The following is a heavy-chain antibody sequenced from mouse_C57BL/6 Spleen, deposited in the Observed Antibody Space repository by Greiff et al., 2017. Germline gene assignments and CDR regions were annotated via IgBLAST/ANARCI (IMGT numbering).Heavy chain of an antibody. CDR2: ILPGSGST. CDR1: GYTFTGYW. V-gene: IGHV1-9*01. Sequence: VHLVESGAELMKPGASVKLSCKATGYTFTGYWIEWVKQRPGHGLEWIGEILPGSGSTNYNEKFKGKATFTADTSSNTAYMQLSSLTTEDSAIYYCARRGYYGSSYGYYFDYWGQGTTLTVSS. J-gene: IGHJ2*01. D-gene: IGHD1-1*01. CDR3: ARRGYYGSSYGYYFDY.